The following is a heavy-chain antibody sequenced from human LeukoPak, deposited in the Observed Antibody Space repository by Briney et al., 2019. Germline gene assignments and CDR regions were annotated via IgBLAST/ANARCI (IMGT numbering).Heavy chain of an antibody. J-gene: IGHJ4*02. CDR1: GYTFTGYY. CDR3: ARGTVRGKYYFDY. Sequence: ASVKVSCKASGYTFTGYYMHWVRQAPGQGLEWIGWINPNSGGTNYAQKFQGRVTITRDTSISTAYMELSRLRSDDTAVYYCARGTVRGKYYFDYWGQGTLVTVSS. CDR2: INPNSGGT. D-gene: IGHD3-10*01. V-gene: IGHV1-2*02.